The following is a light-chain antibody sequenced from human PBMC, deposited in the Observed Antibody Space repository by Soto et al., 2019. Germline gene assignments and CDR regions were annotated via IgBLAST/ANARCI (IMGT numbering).Light chain of an antibody. CDR2: DVS. V-gene: IGLV2-14*01. Sequence: QSALTQPASVSGSPGQSITISCTGTRSDVGTYNYVTWYQQHPGKAPKLIIYDVSNRPSGVSNRFSGSKSGNTASLTISGLQAGDEADYYCCSYTTISTLVFGGGTKLTVL. CDR3: CSYTTISTLV. J-gene: IGLJ2*01. CDR1: RSDVGTYNY.